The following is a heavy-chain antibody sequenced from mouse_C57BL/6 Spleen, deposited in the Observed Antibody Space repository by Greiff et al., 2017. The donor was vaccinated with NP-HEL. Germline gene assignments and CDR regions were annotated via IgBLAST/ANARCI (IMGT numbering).Heavy chain of an antibody. V-gene: IGHV7-3*01. CDR3: ARLYDSAWFAY. CDR2: IRNKANGYTT. J-gene: IGHJ3*01. Sequence: VQLVESGGGLVQPGGSLSLSCAASGFTFTDYYMSWVRQPPGKALEWLGFIRNKANGYTTEYSASVKGRFTISRDNSQSILYLQMNALRAEDSATYYCARLYDSAWFAYWGQGTLVTVSA. D-gene: IGHD1-3*01. CDR1: GFTFTDYY.